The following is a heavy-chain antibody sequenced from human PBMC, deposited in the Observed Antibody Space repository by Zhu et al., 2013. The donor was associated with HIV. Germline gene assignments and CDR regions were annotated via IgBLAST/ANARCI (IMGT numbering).Heavy chain of an antibody. Sequence: QVQLVQSGAEVKKPGSSVKVSCKASGGTFSSYTISWVRQAPGQGLEWMGRIIPILGIANYAQKFQGRVTITADKSTSTAYMELSSLRSEDTAVYYCARDYGAGNDYDILTGYVWGQGTLVTVSS. CDR1: GGTFSSYT. V-gene: IGHV1-69*08. CDR2: IIPILGIA. J-gene: IGHJ4*02. D-gene: IGHD3-9*01. CDR3: ARDYGAGNDYDILTGYV.